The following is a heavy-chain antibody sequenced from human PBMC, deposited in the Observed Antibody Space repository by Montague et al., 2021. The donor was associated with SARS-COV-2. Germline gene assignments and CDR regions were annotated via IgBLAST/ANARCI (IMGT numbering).Heavy chain of an antibody. Sequence: SETLSLTCTVSGGSIGTYYWNWIRQSPGKGLEWLGYTYYTGSTKYSPSLKSRVTISMDTSRDQLSLRLKSVTAAGTAVYYCARDNYGDWGYYGLDVWGQGTTVIVSS. CDR3: ARDNYGDWGYYGLDV. D-gene: IGHD4-17*01. CDR1: GGSIGTYY. J-gene: IGHJ6*02. V-gene: IGHV4-59*01. CDR2: TYYTGST.